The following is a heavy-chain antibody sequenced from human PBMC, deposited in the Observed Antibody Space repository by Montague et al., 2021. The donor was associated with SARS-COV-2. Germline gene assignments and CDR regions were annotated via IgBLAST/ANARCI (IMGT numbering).Heavy chain of an antibody. D-gene: IGHD2-8*02. CDR3: ARAYYTGLYPFDY. Sequence: SLRLSCAASGFPLSSYWMYWVRRAPGKGLVWISRIHYDGSSTDYADSVKGRFTISRDTAKNTLYLQMNSLRAEDTAVYYCARAYYTGLYPFDYWGQGTLVTVSS. CDR2: IHYDGSST. V-gene: IGHV3-74*01. J-gene: IGHJ4*02. CDR1: GFPLSSYW.